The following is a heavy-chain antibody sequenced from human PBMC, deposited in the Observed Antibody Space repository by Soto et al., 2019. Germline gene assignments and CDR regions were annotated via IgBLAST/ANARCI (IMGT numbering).Heavy chain of an antibody. CDR2: IYYSGST. CDR3: ARHRTDIVVVPAYNWFDP. J-gene: IGHJ5*02. D-gene: IGHD2-2*01. CDR1: GGSISSSSYY. V-gene: IGHV4-39*01. Sequence: PSETLSLTCTVSGGSISSSSYYWGWIRQPPGKGLEWIGSIYYSGSTYYNPSLKSRVTISVDTSKNQFSLKLSSVTAADTAVYYCARHRTDIVVVPAYNWFDPWGRGTLVTVSS.